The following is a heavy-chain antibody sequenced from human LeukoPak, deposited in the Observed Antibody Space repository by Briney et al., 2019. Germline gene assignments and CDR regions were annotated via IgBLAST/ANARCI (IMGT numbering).Heavy chain of an antibody. CDR1: GESFSDYY. J-gene: IGHJ4*02. CDR2: INNSGST. V-gene: IGHV4-34*01. D-gene: IGHD6-6*01. Sequence: SSETLSLTSAVYGESFSDYYWSWIRQPPGKGLEWSGEINNSGSTNYSPSLKSRVTISVKTSKNQFSLKLTSVTAADTAVYYCARAGFALAPHRGTPFDYWGQGTLVTVSS. CDR3: ARAGFALAPHRGTPFDY.